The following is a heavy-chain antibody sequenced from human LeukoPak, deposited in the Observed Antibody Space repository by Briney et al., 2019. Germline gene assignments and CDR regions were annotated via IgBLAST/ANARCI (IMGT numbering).Heavy chain of an antibody. CDR1: GFTFSSYA. Sequence: GGSLRLSCAASGFTFSSYAMSWVRQAPGKGLEWVSGLSGSGDGQFYADSVEGRFTISRDISNNIWYLQMNSLRAEDTAVYYCAKGCQCPSGLSSWFDPRGQGTLVAVSS. CDR3: AKGCQCPSGLSSWFDP. V-gene: IGHV3-23*01. J-gene: IGHJ5*02. CDR2: LSGSGDGQ. D-gene: IGHD1-14*01.